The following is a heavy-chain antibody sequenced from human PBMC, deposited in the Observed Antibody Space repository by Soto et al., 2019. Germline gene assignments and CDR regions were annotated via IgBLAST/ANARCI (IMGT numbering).Heavy chain of an antibody. D-gene: IGHD3-22*01. V-gene: IGHV1-69*02. CDR3: XSSTLDSSGYYYPEVHFQH. Sequence: QVQLVQSGAEVKKPGSSVKVSCKASGGTFSSYTISWVRXXPGQGLEWMGRIIPILGIANYAQKFQGRVTITADKSXXXXXXXXXSXXXXXXXXXXXXSSTLDSSGYYYPEVHFQHWGQGTLVTVSS. J-gene: IGHJ1*01. CDR2: IIPILGIA. CDR1: GGTFSSYT.